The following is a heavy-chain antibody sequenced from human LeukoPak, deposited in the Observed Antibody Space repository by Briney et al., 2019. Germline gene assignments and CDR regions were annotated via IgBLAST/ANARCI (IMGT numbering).Heavy chain of an antibody. D-gene: IGHD1-26*01. Sequence: GGSLRLSCAASGFTFGSYPMHWVRQAPGKGLEWVAVISYDGNDQYYTDSVKGRFDISRDSSKNKLYLQMNSLRTEDTAVYYCGRGYYSGKYSPGICAHWGQGALVTVSS. CDR3: GRGYYSGKYSPGICAH. CDR2: ISYDGNDQ. V-gene: IGHV3-30*09. CDR1: GFTFGSYP. J-gene: IGHJ4*02.